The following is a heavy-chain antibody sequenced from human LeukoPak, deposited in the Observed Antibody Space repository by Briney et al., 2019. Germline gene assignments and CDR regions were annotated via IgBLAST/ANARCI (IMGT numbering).Heavy chain of an antibody. CDR3: ARGRSNVLRFLGTSNWFDP. CDR2: MNPNSGNT. CDR1: GYTFTSYD. D-gene: IGHD3-3*01. J-gene: IGHJ5*02. V-gene: IGHV1-8*01. Sequence: GASVKVSCKASGYTFTSYDINWVRQATGQGLEWTGWMNPNSGNTGYAQKFQGRVTMTRNTSISTAYMELSSLRSEDTAVYYCARGRSNVLRFLGTSNWFDPWGQGTLVTVSS.